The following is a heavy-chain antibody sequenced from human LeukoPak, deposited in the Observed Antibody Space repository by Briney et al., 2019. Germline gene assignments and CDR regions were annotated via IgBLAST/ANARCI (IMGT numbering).Heavy chain of an antibody. Sequence: ASVKVCCKASGYTFTSYDINWVRQATGQGPEWMGWMNPNSGNTGYAQKFQGRVTMTRDTSITTAYMELSSLIYDDTTVYYCARGRGSGTGLRRLDFWGQGTLVTVSS. CDR1: GYTFTSYD. V-gene: IGHV1-8*01. J-gene: IGHJ4*02. CDR3: ARGRGSGTGLRRLDF. CDR2: MNPNSGNT. D-gene: IGHD6-19*01.